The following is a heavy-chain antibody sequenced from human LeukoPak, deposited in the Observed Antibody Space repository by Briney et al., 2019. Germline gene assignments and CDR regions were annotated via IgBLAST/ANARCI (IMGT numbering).Heavy chain of an antibody. J-gene: IGHJ4*02. D-gene: IGHD2-15*01. CDR2: IYYSGST. CDR3: ARRSEFDNTHYHYFDY. Sequence: SETLSLTCTVSGGSISSSSYYWGWIRQPPGKGLEWIGNIYYSGSTYYNPSLKSRVTISLDTSKNQFSLKLTSVAAADTAVYYCARRSEFDNTHYHYFDYWGQGALVTVSS. CDR1: GGSISSSSYY. V-gene: IGHV4-39*01.